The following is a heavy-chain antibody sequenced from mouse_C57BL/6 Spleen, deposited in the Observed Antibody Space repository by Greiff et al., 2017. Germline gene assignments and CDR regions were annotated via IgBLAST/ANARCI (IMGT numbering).Heavy chain of an antibody. J-gene: IGHJ2*01. Sequence: DVKLVESGGDLVKPGGSLKLSCAASGFTFSSYGMSWVRQTPDKRLEWVATISSGGSYTYYPDSVKGRFTISRDNAKNTLYLQMSSLKSEDTAMYYCARQGGTGTDYFDYWGQGTTLTVSS. CDR3: ARQGGTGTDYFDY. CDR2: ISSGGSYT. D-gene: IGHD4-1*01. CDR1: GFTFSSYG. V-gene: IGHV5-6*02.